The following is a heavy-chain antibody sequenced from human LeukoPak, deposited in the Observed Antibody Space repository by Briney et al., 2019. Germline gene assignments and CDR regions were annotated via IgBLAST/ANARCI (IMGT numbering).Heavy chain of an antibody. V-gene: IGHV3-23*01. J-gene: IGHJ4*02. CDR3: AKGGAQV. CDR2: ISPGGGPT. D-gene: IGHD1-26*01. Sequence: GGSLRLSCAGSGFPFSSHGMNWVRQAPGKGLEWVSGISPGGGPTYYADSVKGRFTISRDDSKNTLYLQMNSLRAEDTAVYYCAKGGAQVGGQGTLVTVSS. CDR1: GFPFSSHG.